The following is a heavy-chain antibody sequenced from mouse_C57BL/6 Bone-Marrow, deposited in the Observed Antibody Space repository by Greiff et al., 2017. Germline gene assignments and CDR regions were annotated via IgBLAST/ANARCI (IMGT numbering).Heavy chain of an antibody. J-gene: IGHJ3*01. V-gene: IGHV1-69*01. Sequence: VQLQHPGAELVMPGASVKLSCKASGYTFTSYWMHWVKQRPGQGLEWIGEIDPSDSYTNYNQKFKGKSTLTVDKSSSTAYMQLSSLTSEDSAVYYCARGVTTDFAYWGQGTLVTVSA. CDR2: IDPSDSYT. CDR1: GYTFTSYW. CDR3: ARGVTTDFAY. D-gene: IGHD1-1*01.